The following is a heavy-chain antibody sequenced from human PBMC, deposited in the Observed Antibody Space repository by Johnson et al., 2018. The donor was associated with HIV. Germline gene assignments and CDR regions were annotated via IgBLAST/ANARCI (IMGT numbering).Heavy chain of an antibody. CDR1: GFTFSSYD. V-gene: IGHV3-13*01. J-gene: IGHJ3*02. CDR3: ARDEWLRLGGAFDI. Sequence: VQLVESGGGLVQPGGSLRLSCAASGFTFSSYDMHWVRQATGKGLEWVSAIGTAGDTYYPGSVKGRFTISRDNSKSTLYLQMNSLRAEDTAVYYCARDEWLRLGGAFDIWGQGTMVTVSS. D-gene: IGHD5-12*01. CDR2: IGTAGDT.